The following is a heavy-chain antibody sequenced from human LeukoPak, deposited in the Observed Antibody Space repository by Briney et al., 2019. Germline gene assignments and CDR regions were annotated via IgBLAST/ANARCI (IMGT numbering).Heavy chain of an antibody. CDR2: INPNSGGT. V-gene: IGHV1-2*02. CDR3: AIWNGSGSQGLDY. J-gene: IGHJ4*02. D-gene: IGHD3-10*01. CDR1: GYTFTGYY. Sequence: ASVKVSCKASGYTFTGYYMHWVRQAPGQGLEWMGWINPNSGGTNYAQKFQGRVTMTRETSISTAYMELSRLRSDDTAVYYCAIWNGSGSQGLDYWGQGTLVTVSS.